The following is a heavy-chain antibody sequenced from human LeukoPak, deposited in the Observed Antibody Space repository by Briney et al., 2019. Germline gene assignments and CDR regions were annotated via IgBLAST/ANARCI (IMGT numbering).Heavy chain of an antibody. Sequence: PSQTLSLTCTVSGGSISSGSYYWSWIRQPAGKGLEWIGRIYTSGSTNYNPSLKSRVTISVDTSKNQFSLKLSSVTAADTAVYYCARRRKGYSSSSDAFDIWGQGTMVTVSS. V-gene: IGHV4-61*02. D-gene: IGHD6-6*01. J-gene: IGHJ3*02. CDR2: IYTSGST. CDR1: GGSISSGSYY. CDR3: ARRRKGYSSSSDAFDI.